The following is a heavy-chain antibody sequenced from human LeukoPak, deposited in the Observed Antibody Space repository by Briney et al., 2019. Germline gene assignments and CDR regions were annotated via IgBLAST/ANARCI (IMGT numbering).Heavy chain of an antibody. CDR2: ISSSSSYI. D-gene: IGHD6-19*01. CDR3: ARDPAYSSGCYVGAYFDY. V-gene: IGHV3-21*01. CDR1: GFTFSSYS. J-gene: IGHJ4*02. Sequence: GGSLRLSCAASGFTFSSYSMNWVRQAPGNGLEWVSSISSSSSYIYYADSVKGRFTISRDNAKNSLYLQMNSLRAEDTAVYYCARDPAYSSGCYVGAYFDYWGQGTLVTVSS.